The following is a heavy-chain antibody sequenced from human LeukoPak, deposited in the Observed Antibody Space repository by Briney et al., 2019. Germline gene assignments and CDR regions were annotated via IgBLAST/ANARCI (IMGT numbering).Heavy chain of an antibody. V-gene: IGHV3-48*03. CDR3: VRADSAMVYDYYMDV. CDR2: ISSSGSTI. CDR1: GFTFSSYE. J-gene: IGHJ6*03. D-gene: IGHD5-18*01. Sequence: PGGSLRLSCAASGFTFSSYEMNWVRQAPGKGLEWVSYISSSGSTIYYADSVKGRFTISRDNAKNSLYLQMYSLRAEDTAVYYCVRADSAMVYDYYMDVWGKGTTVTISS.